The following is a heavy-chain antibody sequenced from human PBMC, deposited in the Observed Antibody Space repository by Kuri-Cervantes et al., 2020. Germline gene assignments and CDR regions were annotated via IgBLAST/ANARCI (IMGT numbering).Heavy chain of an antibody. CDR3: ARQWGYYYDSSGYPDY. CDR1: GHSFTSCW. V-gene: IGHV5-51*01. J-gene: IGHJ4*02. Sequence: GGSLRLSCKGSGHSFTSCWIGWVRQMPGKGLEWMGIIYPGDSDTRYSPSFQGQVTISADKSISTAYLQWSSLKASDTAMYYCARQWGYYYDSSGYPDYWGQGTLVTVSS. CDR2: IYPGDSDT. D-gene: IGHD3-22*01.